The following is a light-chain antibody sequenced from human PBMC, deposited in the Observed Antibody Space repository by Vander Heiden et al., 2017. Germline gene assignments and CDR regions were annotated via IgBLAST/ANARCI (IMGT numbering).Light chain of an antibody. CDR2: DAS. J-gene: IGKJ2*01. CDR3: QQRSNWPPMYT. Sequence: EIVLTQSPATLSSSPGERATLSCRASQSVSSYLAWYQQKPGQAPRLLIYDASNRDTGIPARFSGSGSGTDFNLTISSLGPEDFAVYYCQQRSNWPPMYTFGQGTKLEIK. V-gene: IGKV3-11*01. CDR1: QSVSSY.